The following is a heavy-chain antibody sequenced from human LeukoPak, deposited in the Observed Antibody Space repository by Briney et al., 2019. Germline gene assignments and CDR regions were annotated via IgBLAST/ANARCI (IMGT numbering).Heavy chain of an antibody. CDR3: AKDIGVGIAAAGT. Sequence: GGSLRLSCAASEFTISSYGMSWVRQAPGKGLEWVSSISGSAGSTQYADSVQGRFAISRDNSKNTLYLQMNSLRTEDTALYYCAKDIGVGIAAAGTWGQGTLVTVSS. J-gene: IGHJ1*01. D-gene: IGHD6-13*01. CDR2: ISGSAGST. V-gene: IGHV3-23*01. CDR1: EFTISSYG.